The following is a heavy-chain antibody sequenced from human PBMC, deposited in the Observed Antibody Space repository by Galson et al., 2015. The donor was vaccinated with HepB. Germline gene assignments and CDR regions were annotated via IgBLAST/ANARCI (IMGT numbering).Heavy chain of an antibody. CDR1: GDSVSSTSAA. CDR2: TYYRSKWYN. D-gene: IGHD1-26*01. J-gene: IGHJ6*02. V-gene: IGHV6-1*01. Sequence: CAISGDSVSSTSAAWNWIRQSPSRGLEWLGRTYYRSKWYNDYAVSVKSRITINPDTSKNQFSLQLNSVTPEDTAVYYCAKGKSGPYYYGMDVWGQGTTVTVSS. CDR3: AKGKSGPYYYGMDV.